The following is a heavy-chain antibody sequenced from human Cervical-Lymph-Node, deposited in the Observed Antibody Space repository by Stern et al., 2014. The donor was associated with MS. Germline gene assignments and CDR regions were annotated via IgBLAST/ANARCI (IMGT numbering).Heavy chain of an antibody. Sequence: LQLQESGPGLVKPSQTLSLTCSVSGGSISSSGYYWRWVRQHPGKGLEWIGIIYYSGSSYYKSSLKSRVSISSDTSKNQFSLNLNSVTAADTAIYYCARARGSVTMRVLDYWGQGILVTVSS. CDR1: GGSISSSGYY. J-gene: IGHJ4*02. D-gene: IGHD4-17*01. V-gene: IGHV4-31*03. CDR3: ARARGSVTMRVLDY. CDR2: IYYSGSS.